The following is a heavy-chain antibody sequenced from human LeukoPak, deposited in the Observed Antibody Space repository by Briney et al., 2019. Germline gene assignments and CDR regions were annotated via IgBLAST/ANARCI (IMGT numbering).Heavy chain of an antibody. D-gene: IGHD3-22*01. CDR3: ARGTRYYDSSGFWFDP. CDR1: GYTFTSYA. Sequence: ASVKVSCKASGYTFTSYAIHWVRQAPGQRLEWMGWISAYNGNTNYAQKLQGRVTMTTDTSTSTAYMELRILRSDDTAVYYCARGTRYYDSSGFWFDPWGQGTLVTVSS. CDR2: ISAYNGNT. J-gene: IGHJ5*02. V-gene: IGHV1-18*01.